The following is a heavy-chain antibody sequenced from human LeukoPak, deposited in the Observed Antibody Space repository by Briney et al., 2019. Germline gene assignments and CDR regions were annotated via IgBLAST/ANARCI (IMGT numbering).Heavy chain of an antibody. D-gene: IGHD2-8*02. V-gene: IGHV3-21*01. CDR3: ARDSPYGTAGY. J-gene: IGHJ4*02. Sequence: GGSLRLSCAASGFTLSSYSMNWVRQAPGKGLEWVSSISSSSSYIHYTVSVKGRFTISRDNTKKSLYLQMNSLRAEDTAVYYCARDSPYGTAGYWGQGTLVTVSS. CDR1: GFTLSSYS. CDR2: ISSSSSYI.